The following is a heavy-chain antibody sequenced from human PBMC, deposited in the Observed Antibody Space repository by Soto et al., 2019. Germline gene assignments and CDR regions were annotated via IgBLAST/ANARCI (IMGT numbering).Heavy chain of an antibody. CDR2: INTGNGNT. Sequence: ASVKVSCKASGITYTTYAIHWVRQAPGQGLEWMGWINTGNGNTRYSQRFQGRVTLTTDTSASTAYMDVSCLTSEDTAVYYCARAISGYVSWGRGTLVTVSS. V-gene: IGHV1-3*04. CDR1: GITYTTYA. J-gene: IGHJ5*02. CDR3: ARAISGYVS. D-gene: IGHD5-12*01.